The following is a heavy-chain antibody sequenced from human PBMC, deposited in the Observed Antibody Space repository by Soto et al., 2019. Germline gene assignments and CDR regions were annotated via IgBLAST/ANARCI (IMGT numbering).Heavy chain of an antibody. J-gene: IGHJ4*02. CDR2: ISHSGST. D-gene: IGHD3-10*01. CDR1: SGSLNDYY. Sequence: SETLSLTCTVSSGSLNDYYWSWIRQPPGKGLEWMGYISHSGSTNYSPSLKSLVTISVDTSKNQFSLKLSSVTAADTAVYYCVREVHYYGSGSYYNDPYYFDYWGQGTLVTVSS. CDR3: VREVHYYGSGSYYNDPYYFDY. V-gene: IGHV4-59*12.